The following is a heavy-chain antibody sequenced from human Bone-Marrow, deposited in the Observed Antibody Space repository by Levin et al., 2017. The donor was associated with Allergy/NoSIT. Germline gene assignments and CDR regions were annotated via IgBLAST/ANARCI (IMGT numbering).Heavy chain of an antibody. CDR2: IYYSGST. CDR3: AREGGSSSGVWRTDVYFDY. J-gene: IGHJ4*02. D-gene: IGHD6-13*01. CDR1: GGSISSGDYY. V-gene: IGHV4-30-4*01. Sequence: SETLSLTCTVSGGSISSGDYYWSWIRQPPGKGLEWIGYIYYSGSTYYNPSLKSRVTISVDTSKNQFSLKLSSVTAADTAVYYCAREGGSSSGVWRTDVYFDYRGQGTLVTVSS.